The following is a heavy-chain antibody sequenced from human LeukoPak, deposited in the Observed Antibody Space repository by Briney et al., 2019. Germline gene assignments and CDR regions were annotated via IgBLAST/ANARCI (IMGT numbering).Heavy chain of an antibody. D-gene: IGHD1-14*01. CDR1: GGSISSSSDD. Sequence: SETLSLTCTVSGGSISSSSDDWGWIRQPPGKGLEWIGSIYHSESTHYNPSLKSRVTIVVDTSENQFSLKLSSVTAADTAVYYCARGRYWFDPWGQGTLVTVSS. CDR2: IYHSEST. CDR3: ARGRYWFDP. J-gene: IGHJ5*02. V-gene: IGHV4-39*01.